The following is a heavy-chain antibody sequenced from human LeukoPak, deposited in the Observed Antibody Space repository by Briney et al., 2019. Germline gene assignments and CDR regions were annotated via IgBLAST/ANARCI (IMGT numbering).Heavy chain of an antibody. D-gene: IGHD5-24*01. V-gene: IGHV1-3*01. J-gene: IGHJ4*02. CDR1: GYTVTTYT. Sequence: ASVKVSCKACGYTVTTYTMHWVRQAPGERLEGMGWINAGNGNTKYSQKLQGRVTITRDTSASTAYMDLSSLRSEATAVYYCAREIDRDGYNRFFDYWGQGILVTVSS. CDR3: AREIDRDGYNRFFDY. CDR2: INAGNGNT.